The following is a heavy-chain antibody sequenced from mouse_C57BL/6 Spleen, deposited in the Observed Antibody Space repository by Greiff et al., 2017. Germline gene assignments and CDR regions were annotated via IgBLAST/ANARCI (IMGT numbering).Heavy chain of an antibody. Sequence: VQLKESGPGLVKPSQSLSLTCSVTGYSITSGYYWNWIRQFPGNKLEWMGYISYDGSNNYNPSLKNRISITRNTSKNQFFLKLNSVTTEDTATYNCTRDYSDYLDYWGQGTTLTVSS. J-gene: IGHJ2*01. CDR2: ISYDGSN. D-gene: IGHD1-1*01. CDR1: GYSITSGYY. V-gene: IGHV3-6*01. CDR3: TRDYSDYLDY.